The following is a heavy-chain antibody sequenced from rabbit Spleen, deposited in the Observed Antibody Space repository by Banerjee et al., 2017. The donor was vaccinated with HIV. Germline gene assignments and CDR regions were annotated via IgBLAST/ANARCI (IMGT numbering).Heavy chain of an antibody. Sequence: QSLEESGGDLVKPGASLTLTCTASGFSFTYIDYLCWVRQPPGKGPEWIACVAAGVSFTTYYATWAKGRFTISKTSSTTVPLQMTSLTAADTATYFCARGSAAMTMVITGYYLNLWGPGTLVTVS. J-gene: IGHJ4*01. CDR1: GFSFTYIDY. D-gene: IGHD2-1*01. V-gene: IGHV1S40*01. CDR3: ARGSAAMTMVITGYYLNL. CDR2: VAAGVSFTT.